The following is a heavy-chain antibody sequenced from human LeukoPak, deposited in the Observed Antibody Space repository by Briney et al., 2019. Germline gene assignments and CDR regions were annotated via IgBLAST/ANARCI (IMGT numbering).Heavy chain of an antibody. D-gene: IGHD3-3*01. V-gene: IGHV3-30-3*01. CDR2: MSSDGGTT. J-gene: IGHJ3*02. Sequence: GGSLRLSCAASGFTFSSYAIHWVRQAPGRGLEWVAVMSSDGGTTYHADSVKGRFTISRDNFKNTVFLRMNSLKAEDTALYYCARVFRPSLTVFIIRGAFDIWGQGTMVTVSS. CDR3: ARVFRPSLTVFIIRGAFDI. CDR1: GFTFSSYA.